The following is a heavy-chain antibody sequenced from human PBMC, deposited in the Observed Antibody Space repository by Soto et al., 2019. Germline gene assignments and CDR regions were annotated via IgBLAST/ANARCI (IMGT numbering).Heavy chain of an antibody. CDR3: ARDHRDYYDSSGAVFDY. Sequence: QVQLVQSGAEVKKPGSSVKVSCKASGGTFSSYAISWVRQAPGQGLEWMGGIIPIFGTANYAQKFQGRVTITADESXSXAYMELSSLRSEDTAVYYCARDHRDYYDSSGAVFDYWGQGTLVTVSS. V-gene: IGHV1-69*12. CDR1: GGTFSSYA. CDR2: IIPIFGTA. D-gene: IGHD3-22*01. J-gene: IGHJ4*02.